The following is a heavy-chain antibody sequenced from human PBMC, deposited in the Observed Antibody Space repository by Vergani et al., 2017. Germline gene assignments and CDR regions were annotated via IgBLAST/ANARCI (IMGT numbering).Heavy chain of an antibody. CDR2: IKQDGSEK. CDR1: GLIFGNYW. CDR3: ARDTSSTWYTVNSPPFDY. J-gene: IGHJ4*02. V-gene: IGHV3-7*01. D-gene: IGHD6-13*01. Sequence: EVQLVESGGGLVQPGGSLRLSCVGSGLIFGNYWMSWVRQAPGKGLEWVANIKQDGSEKYYVDSVKGRFTISRDNAKNSLYLQMHSLKAEDTAVYFCARDTSSTWYTVNSPPFDYWGQGTLVTVSS.